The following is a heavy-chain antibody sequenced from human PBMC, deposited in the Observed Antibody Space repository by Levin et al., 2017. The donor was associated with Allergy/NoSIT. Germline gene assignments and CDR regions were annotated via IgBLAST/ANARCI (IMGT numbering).Heavy chain of an antibody. D-gene: IGHD3-9*01. CDR3: ARDNDFLTGDYRHGEY. CDR1: GFTFSSYS. J-gene: IGHJ4*02. Sequence: GESLKISCAASGFTFSSYSMNWVRQAPGKGLDWVSYISNSGSTIHYADSVKGRFTISRDNAKNSLYLQMNSLRDEDTAVYYCARDNDFLTGDYRHGEYWGQGTPVTVSS. CDR2: ISNSGSTI. V-gene: IGHV3-48*02.